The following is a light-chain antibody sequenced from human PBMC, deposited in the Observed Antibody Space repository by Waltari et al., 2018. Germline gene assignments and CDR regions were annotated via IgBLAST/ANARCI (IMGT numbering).Light chain of an antibody. CDR1: SLRSYY. J-gene: IGLJ2*01. CDR3: NSRDSSGNHVV. V-gene: IGLV3-19*01. Sequence: SSELTQDPAVYVALGQTVRSTCQGDSLRSYYASWYQQKPGQAPVLVIYGKNNRPSGIPDRFSGSSSGNTASLTITGAQAEDEADYYCNSRDSSGNHVVFGGGTKLTVL. CDR2: GKN.